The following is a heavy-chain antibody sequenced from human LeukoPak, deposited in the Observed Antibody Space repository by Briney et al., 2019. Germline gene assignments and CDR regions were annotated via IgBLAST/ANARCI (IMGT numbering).Heavy chain of an antibody. D-gene: IGHD4-23*01. Sequence: PGGSLRLSCAASGFTFSSYAMSWVRQAPGKGLEWVSTITSSGGSTYCADSVKGRFTISRDNSKSTLYLQMNSLRVEDTAVYYCARGRPHGNDYWGQGTLVTVSS. J-gene: IGHJ4*02. CDR1: GFTFSSYA. CDR2: ITSSGGST. V-gene: IGHV3-23*01. CDR3: ARGRPHGNDY.